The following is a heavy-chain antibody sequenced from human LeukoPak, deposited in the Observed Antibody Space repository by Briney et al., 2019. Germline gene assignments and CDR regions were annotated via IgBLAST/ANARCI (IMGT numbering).Heavy chain of an antibody. CDR1: GFTVSSNY. V-gene: IGHV3-21*01. CDR2: ISSSSSYI. Sequence: PGGSLGLSCAASGFTVSSNYMSWVRQAPGKGLEWVSSISSSSSYIYYADSVKGRFTISRDNAKNSLYLQMNSLRAEDTAVYYCAGSRGAFDIWGQGTMVTVSS. J-gene: IGHJ3*02. CDR3: AGSRGAFDI.